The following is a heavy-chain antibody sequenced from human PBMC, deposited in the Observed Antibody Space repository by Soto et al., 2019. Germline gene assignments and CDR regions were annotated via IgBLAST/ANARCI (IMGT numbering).Heavy chain of an antibody. V-gene: IGHV4-34*01. Sequence: SSETLSLTCAVSGGSFSGYYWGWVRQPQGKGLEWVGEINYSGSTNYNPSLKRRVTISVATSKNQVSLKVTSVTAADTAMYYCARRNYFSALDVWGQGTTVTVS. CDR2: INYSGST. CDR1: GGSFSGYY. CDR3: ARRNYFSALDV. J-gene: IGHJ6*02. D-gene: IGHD1-7*01.